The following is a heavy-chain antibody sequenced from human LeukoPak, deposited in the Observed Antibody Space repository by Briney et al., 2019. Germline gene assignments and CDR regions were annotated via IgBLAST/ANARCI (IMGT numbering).Heavy chain of an antibody. J-gene: IGHJ4*02. CDR2: INHRGST. CDR3: AKGGNGWYFDY. Sequence: AETLSLTCAVYGGPFSAYYWNWIRQPPGKGLEWIGEINHRGSTKYNPSLRSRVTMSVDTSKNQLSLRLSSVTAADTAVYYCAKGGNGWYFDYWGQGTLATVS. V-gene: IGHV4-34*01. CDR1: GGPFSAYY. D-gene: IGHD6-19*01.